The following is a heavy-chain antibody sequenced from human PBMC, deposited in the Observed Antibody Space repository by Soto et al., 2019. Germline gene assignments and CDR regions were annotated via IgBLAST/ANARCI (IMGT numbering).Heavy chain of an antibody. Sequence: QVQLVQSGAEVKKPGSSVKVSCKASGGPFRSYAISWVRQAPGQGLEWMGGIIPVFGTANSAQKFQGRVTITADESTKTAYMELRSLRPEDTAVYFCARRPTTSNGRVDSNARGMDVW. V-gene: IGHV1-69*01. CDR1: GGPFRSYA. CDR2: IIPVFGTA. CDR3: ARRPTTSNGRVDSNARGMDV. J-gene: IGHJ6*01. D-gene: IGHD3-22*01.